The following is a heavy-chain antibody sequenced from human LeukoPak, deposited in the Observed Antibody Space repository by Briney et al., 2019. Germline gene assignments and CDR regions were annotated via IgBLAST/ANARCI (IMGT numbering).Heavy chain of an antibody. CDR3: ARDRRDGDYVGLFDY. CDR1: GFTVSSNY. D-gene: IGHD4-17*01. CDR2: IYSGGST. V-gene: IGHV3-53*01. J-gene: IGHJ4*02. Sequence: GGSLRLSCAASGFTVSSNYMSWVRQAPGKGLEWVSVIYSGGSTYYADSVKGRFTISRDNSKNTLYLQMNSLRAEDTAVYYCARDRRDGDYVGLFDYWGQGTLVTVSS.